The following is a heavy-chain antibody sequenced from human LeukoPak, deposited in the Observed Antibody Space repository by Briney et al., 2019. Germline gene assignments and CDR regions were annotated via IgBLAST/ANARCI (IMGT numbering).Heavy chain of an antibody. CDR1: GFTFSNYA. CDR2: LSDSGVST. CDR3: ARGLGSSSVLNWFDP. V-gene: IGHV3-23*01. J-gene: IGHJ5*02. D-gene: IGHD6-13*01. Sequence: GGSLRLSCAASGFTFSNYAMSWVSQAPGAGLEWGSGLSDSGVSTYYAGSVKGRFTISRDNSKNTLFLQMNSLRADDTAVYYCARGLGSSSVLNWFDPWGQGTLVTVSS.